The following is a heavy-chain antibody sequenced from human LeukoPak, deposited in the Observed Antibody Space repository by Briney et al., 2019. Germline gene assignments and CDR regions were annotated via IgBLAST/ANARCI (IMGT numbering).Heavy chain of an antibody. CDR1: GYTFTSHG. D-gene: IGHD6-19*01. CDR2: ISAYNGDT. J-gene: IGHJ4*02. Sequence: ASVKVSCKASGYTFTSHGISWVRQAPGQGLEWMGWISAYNGDTKYAQKTQGRVTMTTDASTSTAYMELRSLRSDDTAMYYCARDPSNTSGFYAYLDSWGQGTLVTVPS. V-gene: IGHV1-18*01. CDR3: ARDPSNTSGFYAYLDS.